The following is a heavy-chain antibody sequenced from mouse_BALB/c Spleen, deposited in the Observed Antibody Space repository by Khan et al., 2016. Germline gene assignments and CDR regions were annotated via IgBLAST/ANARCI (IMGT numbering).Heavy chain of an antibody. D-gene: IGHD1-1*01. CDR2: INTYTGEP. CDR3: ASKGDFITTVVPTDYAMDY. V-gene: IGHV9-1*02. Sequence: QIQLVQSGPELKKPGETVKISCKASGYTFTNYGMNWVKQAPGKGLKWMGWINTYTGEPTYADDFRGRFAFSLETSASTAYLRINNLTNEDMATYFSASKGDFITTVVPTDYAMDYWGQGTSVTVSS. J-gene: IGHJ4*01. CDR1: GYTFTNYG.